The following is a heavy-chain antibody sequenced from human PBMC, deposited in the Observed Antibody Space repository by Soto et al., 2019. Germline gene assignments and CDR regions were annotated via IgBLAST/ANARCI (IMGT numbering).Heavy chain of an antibody. CDR2: INPKSGGT. D-gene: IGHD6-13*01. CDR3: ARFSSRWYYFDY. J-gene: IGHJ4*02. CDR1: GYTFTGYY. Sequence: ASVKVSCKASGYTFTGYYIYWVRQAPGQGLEWMGWINPKSGGTKYAQKFQGWVTMTRDTSINTAYMELSRLTSDDTAVYYCARFSSRWYYFDYRGQGTLVTVSS. V-gene: IGHV1-2*04.